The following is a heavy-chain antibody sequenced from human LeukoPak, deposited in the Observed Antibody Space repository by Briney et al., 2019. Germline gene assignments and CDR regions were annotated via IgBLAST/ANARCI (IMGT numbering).Heavy chain of an antibody. CDR3: ARDKRVNGYEYYFDY. CDR1: GFTFSSYA. V-gene: IGHV3-30-3*01. Sequence: PGGSLRLSCAASGFTFSSYAMHWVRQAPGKGLEWVAVISYDGSNKYYADSVKGRFTISRDNSKNTLYLQMNSLRAEDTAVYYCARDKRVNGYEYYFDYWGQGTLVTVSS. J-gene: IGHJ4*02. CDR2: ISYDGSNK. D-gene: IGHD3-9*01.